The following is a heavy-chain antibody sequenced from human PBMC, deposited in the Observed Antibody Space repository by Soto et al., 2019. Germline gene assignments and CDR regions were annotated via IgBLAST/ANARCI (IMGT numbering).Heavy chain of an antibody. CDR3: ARGRGDYYDSSGDY. D-gene: IGHD3-22*01. CDR1: GGSISSNNW. Sequence: QVQLQESGPGLVKPSGTLSLTCAVSGGSISSNNWWTWVRQPPGKGLEWIGEIHHSGSTNYNPSLKSRGTISVDRSNNQFSLKLTSVTAADTAVYYCARGRGDYYDSSGDYWGQGTLVTVSS. J-gene: IGHJ4*02. CDR2: IHHSGST. V-gene: IGHV4-4*02.